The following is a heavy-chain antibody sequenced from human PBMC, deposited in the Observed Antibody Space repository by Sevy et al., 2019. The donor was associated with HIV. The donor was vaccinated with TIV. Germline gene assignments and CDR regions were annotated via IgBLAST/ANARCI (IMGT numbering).Heavy chain of an antibody. V-gene: IGHV3-23*01. D-gene: IGHD3-3*01. J-gene: IGHJ4*02. CDR1: GFTFDSYA. CDR2: ISGSGYAP. CDR3: AKDRVTVFGVVVTFDS. Sequence: GGPLRLSCAAPGFTFDSYAWPWFPKVAGKGLDWVSTISGSGYAPYYADSVKGRFIISRDTSRNTLYLQMNSLRVEDSAVYFCAKDRVTVFGVVVTFDSWGQGTLVTVSS.